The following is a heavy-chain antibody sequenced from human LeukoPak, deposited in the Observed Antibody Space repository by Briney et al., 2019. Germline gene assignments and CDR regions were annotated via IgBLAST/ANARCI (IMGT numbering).Heavy chain of an antibody. CDR1: GFTFISYA. Sequence: GGSLRLSCAASGFTFISYAMHWVRQAPGKGLEWVAVISYDGSNKYYADSVKGRFTISRDNSKNTLYLQMNSLRAEDTAVYYCARDLPYCSSTSCYSGIDYWGQGTLVTVSS. CDR2: ISYDGSNK. D-gene: IGHD2-2*01. V-gene: IGHV3-30*04. J-gene: IGHJ4*02. CDR3: ARDLPYCSSTSCYSGIDY.